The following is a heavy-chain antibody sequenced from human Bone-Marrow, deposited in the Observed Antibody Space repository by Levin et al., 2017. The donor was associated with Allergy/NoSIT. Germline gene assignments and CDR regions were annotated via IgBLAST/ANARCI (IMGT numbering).Heavy chain of an antibody. Sequence: QAGGSLRLSCEARGIIFSNHGMSWVRQAPGKGLEWVAGITATGGSYYYAASVKGRFTVSRDNSKNTLFLQMNSLRGDDTAVYYCAKDRGFSYGYGFDSWGQGTLVTVSS. CDR2: ITATGGSY. CDR3: AKDRGFSYGYGFDS. J-gene: IGHJ4*02. V-gene: IGHV3-23*01. CDR1: GIIFSNHG. D-gene: IGHD5-18*01.